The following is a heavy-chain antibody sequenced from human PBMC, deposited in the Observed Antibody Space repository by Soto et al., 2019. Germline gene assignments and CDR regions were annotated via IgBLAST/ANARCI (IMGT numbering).Heavy chain of an antibody. Sequence: VGSLRLSCAASGFTFSSYTMSWVRQAPGKGLEWVSGISATGGSTYYADSVKGRFTFSRDNSKNTLYLQMNSLRAEDTAVYYCAKGFIRDCGGDCTVDTWGQGTLVTVSS. J-gene: IGHJ5*02. CDR1: GFTFSSYT. V-gene: IGHV3-23*01. CDR3: AKGFIRDCGGDCTVDT. CDR2: ISATGGST. D-gene: IGHD2-21*02.